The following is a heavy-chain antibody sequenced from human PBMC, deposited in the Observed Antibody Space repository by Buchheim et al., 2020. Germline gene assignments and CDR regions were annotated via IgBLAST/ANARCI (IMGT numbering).Heavy chain of an antibody. Sequence: EVQLVESGGDSVKPGGSLRLSCTASGFTFSNAWMSWVRQAPGKGLEWVGRIKTKTDGATTDYAAPVKGRFTISRDDSKKTLYLQMNSLKIEDTAVYYCATDLRGSSSWTGTWYFDLWGRGTL. CDR1: GFTFSNAW. D-gene: IGHD6-13*01. V-gene: IGHV3-15*01. CDR3: ATDLRGSSSWTGTWYFDL. CDR2: IKTKTDGATT. J-gene: IGHJ2*01.